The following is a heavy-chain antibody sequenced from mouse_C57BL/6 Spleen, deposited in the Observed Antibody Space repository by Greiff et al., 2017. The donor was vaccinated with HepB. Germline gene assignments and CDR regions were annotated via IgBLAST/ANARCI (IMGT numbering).Heavy chain of an antibody. Sequence: QVQLKQPGAELVRPGSSVKLSCKASGYTFTSYWMHWVKQRPIQGLEWIGNIDPSDSETHYNQKFKDKATLTVDKSSSTAYMQLSSLTSEDSAVYYCARGYDSAWFAYWGQGTLVTVSA. CDR1: GYTFTSYW. CDR2: IDPSDSET. J-gene: IGHJ3*01. CDR3: ARGYDSAWFAY. V-gene: IGHV1-52*01. D-gene: IGHD2-4*01.